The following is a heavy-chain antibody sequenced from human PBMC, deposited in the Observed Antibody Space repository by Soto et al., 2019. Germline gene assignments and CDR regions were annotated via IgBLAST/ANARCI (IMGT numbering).Heavy chain of an antibody. Sequence: ASVKVSCKASGYTFTSYAMHWVRQAPGQRLEWMGWINAGNGNTKYSQKFQGRVTITRDTSASTAYMELSSLRSEDTAVYYCARDSCSSTSRYGWFDPWGQGTLVTVSS. CDR3: ARDSCSSTSRYGWFDP. CDR1: GYTFTSYA. V-gene: IGHV1-3*01. D-gene: IGHD2-2*01. J-gene: IGHJ5*02. CDR2: INAGNGNT.